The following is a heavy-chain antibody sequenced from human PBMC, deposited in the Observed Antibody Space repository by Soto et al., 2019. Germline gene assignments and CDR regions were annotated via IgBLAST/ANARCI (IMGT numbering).Heavy chain of an antibody. V-gene: IGHV1-69*06. CDR1: GGTFSSYA. D-gene: IGHD2-15*01. CDR3: AFFYCSGGRCYWFDP. CDR2: IIPIFGTA. J-gene: IGHJ5*02. Sequence: SVKVSCKASGGTFSSYAISWVRQAPGQGLEWMGGIIPIFGTANYAQKFQGRVTITADKSTSTAYMELSSLRSEDTAVYYCAFFYCSGGRCYWFDPCGQGTLVTVSS.